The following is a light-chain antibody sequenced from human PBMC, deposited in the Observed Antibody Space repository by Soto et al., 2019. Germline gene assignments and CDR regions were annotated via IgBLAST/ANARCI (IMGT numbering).Light chain of an antibody. CDR3: QQHGGSPPYT. CDR1: QSINSSY. Sequence: VLTQSPGTLSLSPGERATISCRASQSINSSYLAWYQHKPGQAPRLLFYGASSRATGIPHRFSGSASGADFTLILSRLESEECVVYCCQQHGGSPPYTFSQGTRLEIK. CDR2: GAS. V-gene: IGKV3-20*01. J-gene: IGKJ2*01.